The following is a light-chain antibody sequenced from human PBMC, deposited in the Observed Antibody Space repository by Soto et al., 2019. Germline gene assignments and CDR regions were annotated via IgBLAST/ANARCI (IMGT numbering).Light chain of an antibody. CDR2: GAS. CDR1: QSVNSK. V-gene: IGKV3-15*01. J-gene: IGKJ2*01. CDR3: QQYNSGYT. Sequence: EIVMTQSPAALSVSPGERATLSCRASQSVNSKLAWYQQKPGQAPRPLIYGASTRATGISARFSGSGSGTEFTLTISSLQPEDFAVYYCQQYNSGYTFGQGTKLEI.